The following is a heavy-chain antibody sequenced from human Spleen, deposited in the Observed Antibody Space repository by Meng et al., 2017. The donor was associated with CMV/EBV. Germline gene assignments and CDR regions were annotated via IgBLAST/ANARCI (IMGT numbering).Heavy chain of an antibody. J-gene: IGHJ4*02. V-gene: IGHV4-34*01. CDR3: ARVGSTSPWGDSYGYLDY. CDR1: GGSFSGYY. D-gene: IGHD5-18*01. Sequence: SETLSLTCAVYGGSFSGYYWTWIRQPPGKGLEWIGEINHSGSTNYNPSLMSRVTISVDTSKNQVSLRLTSVTAADTAVYYCARVGSTSPWGDSYGYLDYWGQGTLVTVSS. CDR2: INHSGST.